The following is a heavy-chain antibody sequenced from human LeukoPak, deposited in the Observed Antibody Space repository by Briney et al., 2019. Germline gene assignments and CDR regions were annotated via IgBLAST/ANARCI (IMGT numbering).Heavy chain of an antibody. D-gene: IGHD2-15*01. V-gene: IGHV1-2*02. CDR3: ARGYSVVAANFWFDP. Sequence: ASVKVSCKASGYTFTGYYMHWVRQAPGQGLEWMGWINPNSGGTNYAQKFQGRVTMTRDTSISTAYMELSRLRSDDTAVYYCARGYSVVAANFWFDPWGQGTLVTVSS. CDR1: GYTFTGYY. CDR2: INPNSGGT. J-gene: IGHJ5*02.